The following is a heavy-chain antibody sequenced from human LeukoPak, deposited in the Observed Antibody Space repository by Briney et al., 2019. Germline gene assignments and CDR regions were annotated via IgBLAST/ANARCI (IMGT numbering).Heavy chain of an antibody. D-gene: IGHD3-22*01. CDR3: ARELLNYYDSSGLDY. J-gene: IGHJ4*02. CDR1: GGTFSSYA. Sequence: SVKVSCKASGGTFSSYAISWVRHAPGQGLEWMGRIIPIFGTANYAQKFQGRVTITADKSTSTAYMELSSLRSEDTAVYYCARELLNYYDSSGLDYWGQGTLVTVSS. V-gene: IGHV1-69*06. CDR2: IIPIFGTA.